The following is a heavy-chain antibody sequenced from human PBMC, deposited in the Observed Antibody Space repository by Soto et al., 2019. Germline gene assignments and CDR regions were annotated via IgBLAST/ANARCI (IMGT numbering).Heavy chain of an antibody. V-gene: IGHV3-23*01. D-gene: IGHD6-6*01. CDR1: GFAFSSHP. Sequence: VQLLESGGDLVHPGGSLRLSCAASGFAFSSHPMSWVRQAPERGLEWVSGISDSGGLTYNADSVKGRFTMSRDNSKNTLFLQMNSLRAEDTAVYYCARRAFGSSRSFDIWGQGTMVTVSS. CDR2: ISDSGGLT. J-gene: IGHJ3*02. CDR3: ARRAFGSSRSFDI.